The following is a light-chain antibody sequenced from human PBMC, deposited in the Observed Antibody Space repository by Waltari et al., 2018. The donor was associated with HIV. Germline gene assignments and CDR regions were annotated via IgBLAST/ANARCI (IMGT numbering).Light chain of an antibody. CDR2: EVS. J-gene: IGLJ1*01. CDR3: CSYAGSSTHV. Sequence: QSALTQPASVSGSPGQSITISCTGTSRDVGSYNVVSWYQQHPGKAPKLMIYEVSKRPSGVFNRVSGSKAGNTASLTISGLQAEDEADYYCCSYAGSSTHVFGTGTKVTVL. V-gene: IGLV2-23*02. CDR1: SRDVGSYNV.